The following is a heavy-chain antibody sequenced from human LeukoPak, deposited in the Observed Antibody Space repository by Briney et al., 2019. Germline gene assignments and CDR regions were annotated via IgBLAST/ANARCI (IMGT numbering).Heavy chain of an antibody. Sequence: GASVKVSCKASGYTFTSYGISWVRQAPGQGLEWMGWIGAYNGNTNYAQKLQGRVTMTTDTSTSTAYMELRSLRSDDTAVYYCARDGREDGSGSYYPFDYWGQGTLVTVSS. D-gene: IGHD3-10*01. CDR3: ARDGREDGSGSYYPFDY. CDR2: IGAYNGNT. J-gene: IGHJ4*02. V-gene: IGHV1-18*01. CDR1: GYTFTSYG.